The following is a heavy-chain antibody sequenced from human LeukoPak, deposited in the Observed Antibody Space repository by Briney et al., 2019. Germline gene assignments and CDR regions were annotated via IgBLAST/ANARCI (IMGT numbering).Heavy chain of an antibody. CDR1: GYTFTSYY. CDR3: ARAIGSSWLLVEPDY. V-gene: IGHV1-46*01. D-gene: IGHD6-13*01. CDR2: INPSGGST. J-gene: IGHJ4*02. Sequence: ASVKVSCKASGYTFTSYYMHWVRQAPGQGLEWMGIINPSGGSTSYAQKFQGRVTMTRDTSTSTVYMELSSLRSEDTAVYYCARAIGSSWLLVEPDYWGQGTLVTVSS.